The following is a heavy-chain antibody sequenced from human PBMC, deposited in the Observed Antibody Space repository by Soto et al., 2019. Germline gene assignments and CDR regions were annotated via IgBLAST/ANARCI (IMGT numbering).Heavy chain of an antibody. CDR1: GYSFTTYG. V-gene: IGHV1-18*01. J-gene: IGHJ6*02. CDR2: ISAYNGNT. Sequence: QVQLVQSGGEVKKPGASVKVSCKTSGYSFTTYGISWVRQAPGQGLEWMGWISAYNGNTNYAQKLQDRVTMTTDTSTSTAYMELRSLRSDDKAVYYCAREGPATYYYYGMDVWGQGSTVTVSS. CDR3: AREGPATYYYYGMDV.